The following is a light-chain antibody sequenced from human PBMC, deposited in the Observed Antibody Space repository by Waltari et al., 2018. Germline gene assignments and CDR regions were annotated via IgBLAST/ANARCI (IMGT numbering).Light chain of an antibody. CDR2: GAS. CDR3: QHYLRLPVT. CDR1: QVVGRTF. Sequence: SCRARQVVGRTFALYQHKSGRAPSLLIYGASIRATGIPDSFSGSGSGTDFSLTIREVEPEDFAVYHCQHYLRLPVTFGQGTKVEI. V-gene: IGKV3-20*01. J-gene: IGKJ1*01.